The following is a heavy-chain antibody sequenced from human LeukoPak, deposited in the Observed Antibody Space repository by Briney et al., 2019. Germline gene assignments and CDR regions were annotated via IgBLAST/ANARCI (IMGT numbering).Heavy chain of an antibody. Sequence: GGSLRLSCAASGFTVSSNYMSWVRQAPGKGLEWVSVIYSGGSTYYADSVKGRFTISRDNSKNTLYLQMNSLRAEDTAVYYCARGIAVAGTNYFDYWGQGTLVTVSS. J-gene: IGHJ4*02. CDR2: IYSGGST. V-gene: IGHV3-53*01. D-gene: IGHD6-19*01. CDR1: GFTVSSNY. CDR3: ARGIAVAGTNYFDY.